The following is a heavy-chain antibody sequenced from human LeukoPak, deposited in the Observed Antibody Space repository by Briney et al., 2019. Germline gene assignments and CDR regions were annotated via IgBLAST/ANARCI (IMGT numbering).Heavy chain of an antibody. CDR2: VDPEDGET. V-gene: IGHV1-69-2*01. Sequence: ASVTISCKASGYTFTDYYMHWVQQAPGKGLEWMGRVDPEDGETIYAEKFQGRVTITADTSTDTAYMELSSLRSEDTAVYYCATVYCSSTSCYGRTEIQHWGQGTLVTVSS. D-gene: IGHD2-2*01. CDR3: ATVYCSSTSCYGRTEIQH. J-gene: IGHJ1*01. CDR1: GYTFTDYY.